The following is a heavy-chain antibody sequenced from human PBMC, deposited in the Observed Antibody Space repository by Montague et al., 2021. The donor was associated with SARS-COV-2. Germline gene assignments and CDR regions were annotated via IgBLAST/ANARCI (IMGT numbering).Heavy chain of an antibody. CDR2: INHSGST. Sequence: SETLSLTCAVYGASFSGYYWSWIRQPPGKGLEWIGEINHSGSTNYNPSLKSRVTISVDTSKNQFSLKLSSVTAADTAVYYCARGSRQWLVRAPHYYYFDYWGQGTLVTVSS. V-gene: IGHV4-34*01. J-gene: IGHJ4*02. CDR1: GASFSGYY. CDR3: ARGSRQWLVRAPHYYYFDY. D-gene: IGHD6-19*01.